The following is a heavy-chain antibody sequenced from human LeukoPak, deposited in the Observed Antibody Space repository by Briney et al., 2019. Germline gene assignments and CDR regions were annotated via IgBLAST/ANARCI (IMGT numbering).Heavy chain of an antibody. V-gene: IGHV3-30*02. CDR2: IRFDGGDK. Sequence: PGGSLRLSCAASGFTLSNYGMHWVRQAPGKGLEWVAFIRFDGGDKYYAESVKGRFTISRDNSKNTLFLEMSSLRSEDTAVYHCATDIEGVISVHPFFAYWGQETLVTVSS. CDR3: ATDIEGVISVHPFFAY. D-gene: IGHD2-15*01. J-gene: IGHJ4*02. CDR1: GFTLSNYG.